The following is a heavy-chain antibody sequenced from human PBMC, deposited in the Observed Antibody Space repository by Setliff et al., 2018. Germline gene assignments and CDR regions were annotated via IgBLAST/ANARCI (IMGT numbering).Heavy chain of an antibody. V-gene: IGHV3-23*01. J-gene: IGHJ5*02. CDR2: IRGSGGST. D-gene: IGHD3-3*01. CDR1: GLTFSSYA. CDR3: ARDVFDFRTGQAGP. Sequence: GGSLRLSCVASGLTFSSYAMTWVRQAPGKGLEWLSAIRGSGGSTLYADSVKGRFTISRDNSQNTLYLQMNSLRVEDTAVYYCARDVFDFRTGQAGPWGQGTLVTVSS.